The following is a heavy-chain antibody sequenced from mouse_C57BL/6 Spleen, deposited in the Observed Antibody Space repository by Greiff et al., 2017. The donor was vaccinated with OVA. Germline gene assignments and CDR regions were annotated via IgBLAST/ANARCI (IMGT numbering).Heavy chain of an antibody. J-gene: IGHJ4*01. V-gene: IGHV1-82*01. Sequence: VQLQQSGPELVKPGASVKISCKASGYAFSSSWMNWVQQRPGKGLEWIGRIYPGDGDNNYNGKFKGKATLTADTSSSTAYMQLSSLTSVNSAVYFDARGCTTVGAPDGAMDYWGQGTSGTVSS. D-gene: IGHD1-1*01. CDR2: IYPGDGDN. CDR3: ARGCTTVGAPDGAMDY. CDR1: GYAFSSSW.